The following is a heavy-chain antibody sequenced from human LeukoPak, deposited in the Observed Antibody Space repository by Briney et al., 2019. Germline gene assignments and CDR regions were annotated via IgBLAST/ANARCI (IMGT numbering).Heavy chain of an antibody. Sequence: GGSLRLSCVASGFTFSSYWMHWVRQDPRKGLVWVSRINGDGRNINYADSVRGRFTISRDNSKKTLYLQMNSLRAEDTAVYYCAKDHLHIFGSGSYIDYWGQGTLVTVSS. CDR1: GFTFSSYW. J-gene: IGHJ4*02. CDR3: AKDHLHIFGSGSYIDY. V-gene: IGHV3-74*01. CDR2: INGDGRNI. D-gene: IGHD3-10*01.